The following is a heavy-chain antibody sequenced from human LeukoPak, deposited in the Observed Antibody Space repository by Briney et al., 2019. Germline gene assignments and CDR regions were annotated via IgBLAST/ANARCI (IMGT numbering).Heavy chain of an antibody. CDR2: IYSGGST. V-gene: IGHV3-66*01. J-gene: IGHJ4*02. D-gene: IGHD3-10*01. CDR1: GFTVSSNY. Sequence: GGSLRLSCAASGFTVSSNYMSWVRQAPGKGLEWVSVIYSGGSTYYADSVKGRFTISRDNSKNTLYLQMNSLRAEDTAVYYCARESREYGSGSYSHDYWGQGTLVTVSS. CDR3: ARESREYGSGSYSHDY.